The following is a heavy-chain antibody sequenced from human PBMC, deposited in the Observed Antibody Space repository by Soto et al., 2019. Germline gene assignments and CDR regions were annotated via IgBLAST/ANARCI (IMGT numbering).Heavy chain of an antibody. CDR3: AGGTYGPGD. D-gene: IGHD3-10*01. Sequence: QVQLQESGPGLVKPSETLSLTCTVSGVSISSYYWSWIRQPPGKGLEWIGYIYYSGSTNYNPSLKSRVTVSVDTPKNQFSLKLSSVTAAGTAVYYCAGGTYGPGDWGQGTLVTVSS. V-gene: IGHV4-59*01. CDR1: GVSISSYY. CDR2: IYYSGST. J-gene: IGHJ4*02.